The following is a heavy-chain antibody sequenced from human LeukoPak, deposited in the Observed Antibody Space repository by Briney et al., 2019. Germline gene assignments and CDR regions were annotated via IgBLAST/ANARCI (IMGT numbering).Heavy chain of an antibody. CDR1: GFTFSSYG. J-gene: IGHJ4*02. V-gene: IGHV3-33*06. CDR3: AKDQSTLGFDY. CDR2: IWYDGSNK. Sequence: PGGSLRLSCAASGFTFSSYGMHWVRQAPSKGLEWVAVIWYDGSNKYYADSVKGRFTISRDNSKNTLYLQMNSLRAEDTAVYYCAKDQSTLGFDYWGQGTLVTVSS. D-gene: IGHD2-2*01.